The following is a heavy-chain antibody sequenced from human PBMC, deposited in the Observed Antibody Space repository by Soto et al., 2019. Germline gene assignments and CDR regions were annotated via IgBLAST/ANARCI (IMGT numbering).Heavy chain of an antibody. CDR2: INHSGST. CDR3: ARAPATANLFDY. Sequence: QVQLQQWGAGLLKPSETLSLTCAVYGGSFSGYYWSWIRQPPGKGLEWIGEINHSGSTNYNPSLTSRVTISVDTSKNQFSLKLSSVTAADPAVYYCARAPATANLFDYWGQGTLVTVSS. V-gene: IGHV4-34*01. CDR1: GGSFSGYY. D-gene: IGHD2-21*02. J-gene: IGHJ4*02.